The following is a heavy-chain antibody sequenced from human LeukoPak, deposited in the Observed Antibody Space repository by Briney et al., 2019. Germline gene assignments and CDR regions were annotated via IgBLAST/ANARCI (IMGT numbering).Heavy chain of an antibody. CDR3: ASSSSWSYYYYYMDV. J-gene: IGHJ6*03. V-gene: IGHV3-66*02. Sequence: GGSLRLSCAASGFTVSSNYMSWVRQAPGKGLEWVSVIYSGGSTYYADSVKGRFTISRDDSKNTLYLQMNSLRAEDTAVYYCASSSSWSYYYYYMDVWGRGTTVTVSS. CDR1: GFTVSSNY. CDR2: IYSGGST. D-gene: IGHD6-13*01.